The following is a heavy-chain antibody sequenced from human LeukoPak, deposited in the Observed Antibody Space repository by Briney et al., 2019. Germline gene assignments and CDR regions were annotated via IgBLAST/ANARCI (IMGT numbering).Heavy chain of an antibody. V-gene: IGHV4-59*08. CDR3: ASQIAAAGGEYFQH. D-gene: IGHD6-13*01. J-gene: IGHJ1*01. CDR2: IYYSGST. Sequence: SETLSLTCTVSVGSISSYYWSWIRQPPGKGLEWIGYIYYSGSTNYNPSLKSRVTISVDTSKNQFSLKLSSVTAADTAVYYCASQIAAAGGEYFQHWGQGTLVTVSS. CDR1: VGSISSYY.